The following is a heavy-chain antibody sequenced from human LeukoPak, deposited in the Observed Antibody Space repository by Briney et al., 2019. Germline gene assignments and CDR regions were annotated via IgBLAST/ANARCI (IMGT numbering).Heavy chain of an antibody. CDR1: GGSISSGDYY. CDR2: IYYSGST. D-gene: IGHD5-24*01. V-gene: IGHV4-30-4*01. J-gene: IGHJ4*02. Sequence: SETLSLTCTVSGGSISSGDYYWSWIRQPPGKGLEWIGYIYYSGSTYYNPSLKSRVTISVDTSKNQFSLKLSSVTAADTAVYYCARRRDGYNYDFDYWGQGTLVTVSS. CDR3: ARRRDGYNYDFDY.